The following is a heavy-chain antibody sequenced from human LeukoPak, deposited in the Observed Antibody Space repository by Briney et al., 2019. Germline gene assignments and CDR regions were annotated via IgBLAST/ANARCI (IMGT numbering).Heavy chain of an antibody. Sequence: SETLSLTCTVSGGSISGSSYYWDWIRQSPGTGLEWIGSIYYTGITYSNPSLENRVTISVDTSKNHFSLKVTSVTAADTAVYFRARSAVKFGALDVWGQGTTVTVSS. D-gene: IGHD3-10*01. CDR2: IYYTGIT. CDR1: GGSISGSSYY. CDR3: ARSAVKFGALDV. J-gene: IGHJ3*01. V-gene: IGHV4-39*02.